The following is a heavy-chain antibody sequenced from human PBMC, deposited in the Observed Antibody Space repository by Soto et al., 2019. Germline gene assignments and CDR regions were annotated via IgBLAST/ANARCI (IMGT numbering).Heavy chain of an antibody. J-gene: IGHJ6*02. Sequence: HPGGSLRLSCAASGFTFSSYGMHWVRQAPGKGLEWVAVISYDGSNKYYADSVKGRFTISRDNSKNTLYLQMNSLRAEDTAVYYCAKDLPSRIQLWLRTYYYYGMDVWGQGTTVTVSS. CDR1: GFTFSSYG. CDR3: AKDLPSRIQLWLRTYYYYGMDV. V-gene: IGHV3-30*18. CDR2: ISYDGSNK. D-gene: IGHD5-18*01.